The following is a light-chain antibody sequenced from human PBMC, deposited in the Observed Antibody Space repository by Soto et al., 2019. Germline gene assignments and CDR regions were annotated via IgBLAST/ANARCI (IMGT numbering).Light chain of an antibody. Sequence: QSALTQPASVSGSPGQSITISCTATSSDVGGYNFVSWYQHHPGKAPKVMIYEVSNRPSGVSNRFSGSKSGNTASLTISGRQAEDEAVYYCSSYTSSSTLFGGGTKSPS. J-gene: IGLJ2*01. V-gene: IGLV2-14*01. CDR3: SSYTSSSTL. CDR2: EVS. CDR1: SSDVGGYNF.